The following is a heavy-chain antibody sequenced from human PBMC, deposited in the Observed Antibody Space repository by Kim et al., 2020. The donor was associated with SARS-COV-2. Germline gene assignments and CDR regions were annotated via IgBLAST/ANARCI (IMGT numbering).Heavy chain of an antibody. D-gene: IGHD1-20*01. V-gene: IGHV1-2*06. CDR2: INPKSGGT. CDR3: ARADPGITGSENYFDY. J-gene: IGHJ4*02. Sequence: ASVKVSCKASGYTFTGYYIHWVRQAPGQGLEWMGRINPKSGGTNYAQKFQGRVTMTRDTSISTAYMELSRLRSDDTAVYYCARADPGITGSENYFDYWGQGTLVTVSS. CDR1: GYTFTGYY.